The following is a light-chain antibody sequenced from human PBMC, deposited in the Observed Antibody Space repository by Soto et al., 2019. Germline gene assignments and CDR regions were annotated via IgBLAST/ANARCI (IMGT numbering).Light chain of an antibody. J-gene: IGKJ2*02. Sequence: DIQMTQSPSTLSASVGDRITITCRASQSVSRRLAWYQQKPGKAPKLLIYDASSLDSGVPSRFSGRGSGTEFALTFSSLQPDDCATYYCHTYSTYSLRTFGKGTKVDIK. CDR1: QSVSRR. CDR2: DAS. V-gene: IGKV1-5*01. CDR3: HTYSTYSLRT.